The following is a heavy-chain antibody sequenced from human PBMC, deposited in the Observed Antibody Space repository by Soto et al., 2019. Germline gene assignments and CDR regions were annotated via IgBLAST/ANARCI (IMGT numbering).Heavy chain of an antibody. D-gene: IGHD6-19*01. Sequence: GASVKVSCKASVYPFTSYGISCVRHAPGQGLEWMGWISAYNGNTNYAQKLQGRVTMTTDTSTSTAYMELRSLRSDDTAVYYCARGSIAVAEWYFDLWGRGTLVTVSS. CDR3: ARGSIAVAEWYFDL. J-gene: IGHJ2*01. CDR1: VYPFTSYG. V-gene: IGHV1-18*01. CDR2: ISAYNGNT.